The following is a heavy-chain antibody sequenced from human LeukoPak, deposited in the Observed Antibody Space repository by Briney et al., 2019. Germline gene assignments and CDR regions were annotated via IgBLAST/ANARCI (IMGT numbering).Heavy chain of an antibody. V-gene: IGHV3-23*01. CDR1: GFTFSSYG. Sequence: GGSLRLSCAASGFTFSSYGMSWVRQAPGKGLEWVSAISGSGGSTYYADSVKGRFTISRDNSKNTLYLQMNSLRAEDTAVYYCAKDHYYGSGSYYKAEYFQHWGQGTLVTVSS. CDR2: ISGSGGST. CDR3: AKDHYYGSGSYYKAEYFQH. D-gene: IGHD3-10*01. J-gene: IGHJ1*01.